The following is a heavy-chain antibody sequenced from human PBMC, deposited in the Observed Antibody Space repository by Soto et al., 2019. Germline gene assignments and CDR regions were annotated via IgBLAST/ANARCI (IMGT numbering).Heavy chain of an antibody. CDR1: GFTFSSYW. Sequence: GGSLRLSCAASGFTFSSYWVHWVRQAPGKGLVWVSRIKSDGSSTNYADSVKGRFTISRDNAKNTLYLQMNSLRAEDTAVYYCARGASGGPLDYWGQGTLVTVSS. V-gene: IGHV3-74*01. CDR2: IKSDGSST. D-gene: IGHD2-15*01. J-gene: IGHJ4*02. CDR3: ARGASGGPLDY.